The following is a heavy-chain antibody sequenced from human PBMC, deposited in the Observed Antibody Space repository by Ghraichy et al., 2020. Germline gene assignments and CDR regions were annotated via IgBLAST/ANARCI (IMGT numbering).Heavy chain of an antibody. J-gene: IGHJ6*02. CDR3: ARARDRYSSSWYGPDGMDV. CDR2: IGTAGDT. D-gene: IGHD6-13*01. CDR1: GFTFSSYD. V-gene: IGHV3-13*01. Sequence: GGSLRLSCAASGFTFSSYDMHWVRQATGKGLEWVSAIGTAGDTYYPGSVKGRFTISRENAKNSLYLQMNSLRAGDTAVYYCARARDRYSSSWYGPDGMDVWGQGTMVTVSS.